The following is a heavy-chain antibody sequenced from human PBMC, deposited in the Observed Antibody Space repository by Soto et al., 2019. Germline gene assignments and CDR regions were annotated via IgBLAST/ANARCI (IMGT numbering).Heavy chain of an antibody. Sequence: QVQLQESGPGLVKPSETLSLTCTVSGGSISGYYWSWIRQPPGKGLQWMGYIHYSGSTKYNPSLKSRVTISPDTSKNQFSLKLTSVTAADTAVYYCARTGRGGDWGQGTLVTVSS. CDR1: GGSISGYY. J-gene: IGHJ4*02. D-gene: IGHD1-26*01. CDR2: IHYSGST. V-gene: IGHV4-59*01. CDR3: ARTGRGGD.